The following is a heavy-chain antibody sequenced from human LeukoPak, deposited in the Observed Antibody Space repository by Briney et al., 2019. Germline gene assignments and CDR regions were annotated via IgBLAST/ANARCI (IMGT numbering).Heavy chain of an antibody. Sequence: YPSETLSLTCTVSGGSISTYYWTWIRQPPGKGLEWIGESNHSGSTNYNPSFKSRDTISVDTSKNQFSLKLSSVTAADTAVYYCARGTLYVGPWGQGTLVTVSS. CDR1: GGSISTYY. D-gene: IGHD1-26*01. CDR2: SNHSGST. CDR3: ARGTLYVGP. J-gene: IGHJ4*02. V-gene: IGHV4-34*01.